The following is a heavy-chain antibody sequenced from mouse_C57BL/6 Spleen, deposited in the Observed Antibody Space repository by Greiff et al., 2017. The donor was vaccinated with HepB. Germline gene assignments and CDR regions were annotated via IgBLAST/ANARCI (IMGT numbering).Heavy chain of an antibody. CDR2: INPSTGGT. CDR3: AAIYDGYSWFAY. D-gene: IGHD2-3*01. CDR1: GYSFTGYY. Sequence: EVKLMESGPELVKPGASVKISCKASGYSFTGYYMNWVKQSPEKSLEWIGEINPSTGGTTYNQKFKAKATLTVDKSSSTAYMQLKSLTSEDSAVYYCAAIYDGYSWFAYWGQGTLVTVSA. J-gene: IGHJ3*01. V-gene: IGHV1-42*01.